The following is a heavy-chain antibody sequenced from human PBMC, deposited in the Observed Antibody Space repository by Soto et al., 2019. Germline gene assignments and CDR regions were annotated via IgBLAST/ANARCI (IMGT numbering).Heavy chain of an antibody. CDR3: AREVSGTSFDY. Sequence: GGSLRLSCAASGFIVSDNYINWVRQAPGKGLEWVSVTYTGGYTYYADSVKGRFTISRDNSKNTLYLQMSSLRAEDTAVYYCAREVSGTSFDYWGQGTLATVSS. D-gene: IGHD1-7*01. CDR1: GFIVSDNY. CDR2: TYTGGYT. J-gene: IGHJ4*02. V-gene: IGHV3-53*01.